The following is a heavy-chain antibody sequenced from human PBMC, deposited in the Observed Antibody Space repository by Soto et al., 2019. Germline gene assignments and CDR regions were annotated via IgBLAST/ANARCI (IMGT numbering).Heavy chain of an antibody. Sequence: GESLKISCQGSGYSFTSYWISWVRQMPGKGLEWMGRIDPTDSYTNYSPSFEGHVTISVDKSISTAYLQWSSLMASDTAMYYCARRSDIVGLDSWGQGTLVTVSS. CDR3: ARRSDIVGLDS. V-gene: IGHV5-10-1*01. D-gene: IGHD5-12*01. J-gene: IGHJ4*02. CDR2: IDPTDSYT. CDR1: GYSFTSYW.